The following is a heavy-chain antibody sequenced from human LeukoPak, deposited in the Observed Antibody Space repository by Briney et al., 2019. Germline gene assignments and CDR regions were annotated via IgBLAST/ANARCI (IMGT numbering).Heavy chain of an antibody. D-gene: IGHD3-9*01. CDR1: GFTFSNFW. CDR3: ARAPYDILTGYSPYYFES. Sequence: GGSLRLSCVASGFTFSNFWMNWVRQAPGKGLEWVAMIKEDGSDKYYVDSVKGRFTISRDNAKNSLYLQMNSLRAEDTAVYYCARAPYDILTGYSPYYFESWGQGTLVTVSS. V-gene: IGHV3-7*02. J-gene: IGHJ4*02. CDR2: IKEDGSDK.